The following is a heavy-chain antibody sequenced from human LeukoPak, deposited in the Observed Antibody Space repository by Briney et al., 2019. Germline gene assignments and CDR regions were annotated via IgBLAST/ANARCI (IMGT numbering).Heavy chain of an antibody. CDR2: ISSSSSYI. CDR1: GFTFSSYS. V-gene: IGHV3-21*05. CDR3: ARDRDWNSGFDY. D-gene: IGHD1-7*01. J-gene: IGHJ4*02. Sequence: PGGSLRLSCAASGFTFSSYSMNWVRQAPGKGLEWVSYISSSSSYIYYADSVKGRFTISRDNARNSLYLQMNSLRAEDTAVYYCARDRDWNSGFDYWGQGTLVTVSS.